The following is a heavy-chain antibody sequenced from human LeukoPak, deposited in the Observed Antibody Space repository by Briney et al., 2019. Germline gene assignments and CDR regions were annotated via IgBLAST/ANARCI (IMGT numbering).Heavy chain of an antibody. CDR2: ISSSSSTI. CDR3: ARDPPYYGMDV. CDR1: GFTFSSYS. J-gene: IGHJ6*02. V-gene: IGHV3-48*01. Sequence: PGRSLRLSCAASGFTFSSYSMNWVRQAPGKGLEWVSYISSSSSTIYYADSVKGRFTISRDNAKNSLYLQMNSLRAEDTAVYYCARDPPYYGMDVWGQGTTVTVSS.